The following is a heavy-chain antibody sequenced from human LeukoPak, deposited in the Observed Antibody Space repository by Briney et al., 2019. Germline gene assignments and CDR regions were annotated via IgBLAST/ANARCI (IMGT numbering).Heavy chain of an antibody. V-gene: IGHV3-15*01. J-gene: IGHJ3*02. Sequence: GESLRLSCAASGLLFTNAWMSWVRQAPGKGLEWVGRIKGKVDGGTTDHAAPVKGRFTISRDDSKNTLYLQMNSQKTEDTAVYYCTTVGLYNILTGYYHDSFDMWGQGTMVTVSS. CDR3: TTVGLYNILTGYYHDSFDM. CDR2: IKGKVDGGTT. D-gene: IGHD3-9*01. CDR1: GLLFTNAW.